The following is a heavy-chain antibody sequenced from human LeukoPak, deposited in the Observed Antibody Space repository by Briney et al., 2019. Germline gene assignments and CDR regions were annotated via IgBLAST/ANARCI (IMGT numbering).Heavy chain of an antibody. D-gene: IGHD5-12*01. CDR3: ARGGNSGYLKQPFDY. J-gene: IGHJ4*02. V-gene: IGHV4-59*01. CDR2: IYYSGST. Sequence: PSETLSLTCTVSGVSISSYYWSWIRQPPGKGLEWIGYIYYSGSTNYNPSLKSRVTISVDTSKNQFSLKLSSVTAADTAVYYCARGGNSGYLKQPFDYWGQGTLVTVSS. CDR1: GVSISSYY.